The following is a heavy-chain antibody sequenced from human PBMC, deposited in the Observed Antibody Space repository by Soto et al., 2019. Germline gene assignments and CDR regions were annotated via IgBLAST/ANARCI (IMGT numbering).Heavy chain of an antibody. CDR3: ARDLWGYCGTDCYPLDV. Sequence: PSETLSLTCTVSGVSISGNYWSWIWQATGKGLELIGYMYNTGSTVYNPSFKSRVTISVDTSKNQFSLNLNSVTAADTAVYYCARDLWGYCGTDCYPLDVWGQGTTVTVS. CDR1: GVSISGNY. CDR2: MYNTGST. J-gene: IGHJ6*02. V-gene: IGHV4-59*01. D-gene: IGHD2-21*02.